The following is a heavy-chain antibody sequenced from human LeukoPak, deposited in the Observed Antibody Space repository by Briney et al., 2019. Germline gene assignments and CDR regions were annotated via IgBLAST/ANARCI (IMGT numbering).Heavy chain of an antibody. Sequence: SVKVSCKASGGTFSSYAISWVRQAPGQGLEWMGGIIPIFGTANYAQKFQGRVTITADESTSTAYMELSSLRSEDTAVYYCARARESFDSSGYSFGYWGQGTLVTVSS. CDR3: ARARESFDSSGYSFGY. CDR1: GGTFSSYA. CDR2: IIPIFGTA. J-gene: IGHJ4*02. D-gene: IGHD3-22*01. V-gene: IGHV1-69*13.